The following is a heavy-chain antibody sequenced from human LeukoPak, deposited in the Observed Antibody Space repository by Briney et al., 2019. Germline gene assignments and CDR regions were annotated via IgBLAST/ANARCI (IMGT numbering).Heavy chain of an antibody. CDR1: GFTFSTYW. J-gene: IGHJ4*02. V-gene: IGHV3-7*05. D-gene: IGHD4-11*01. Sequence: PGGSLRLSCAASGFTFSTYWMSWVRQATGRGLEWVANMNQGGSEKYYVDSVKGRFTISRDNAKNSLFLQMNSLRAEDTAVYYCARDPDTTVTLFDYWGQGILVTVSS. CDR2: MNQGGSEK. CDR3: ARDPDTTVTLFDY.